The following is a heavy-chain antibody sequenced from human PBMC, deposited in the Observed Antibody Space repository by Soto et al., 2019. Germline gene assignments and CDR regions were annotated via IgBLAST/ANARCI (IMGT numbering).Heavy chain of an antibody. D-gene: IGHD2-15*01. CDR2: IRNRANSYTT. CDR3: TSGLCSGVSCYSADFGY. V-gene: IGHV3-72*01. Sequence: EVQLVESGGGLVQPGGSLRLSCAASGFTFSDHYLDWVRQAPGKGLEWVGRIRNRANSYTTDHAASVKGRFTISRDDSKNSLFLQMNSLKTEDTATYYCTSGLCSGVSCYSADFGYWGQGTQVTVSS. CDR1: GFTFSDHY. J-gene: IGHJ4*02.